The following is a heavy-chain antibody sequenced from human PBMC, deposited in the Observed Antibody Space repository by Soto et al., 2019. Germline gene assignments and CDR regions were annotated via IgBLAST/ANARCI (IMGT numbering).Heavy chain of an antibody. Sequence: QITLKESGPPLVKPTQTLTLTCTFSGFSLSTGGVGVGWIRQPPGKALEWLALIYWDDDKRYCPSLKSRLTVVLTMTNMDPVDTATYYCAHSRCGGDCLRYYSSHYYYGMDVWGQGTTVTVSS. CDR3: AHSRCGGDCLRYYSSHYYYGMDV. CDR2: IYWDDDK. CDR1: GFSLSTGGVG. J-gene: IGHJ6*02. V-gene: IGHV2-5*02. D-gene: IGHD2-21*02.